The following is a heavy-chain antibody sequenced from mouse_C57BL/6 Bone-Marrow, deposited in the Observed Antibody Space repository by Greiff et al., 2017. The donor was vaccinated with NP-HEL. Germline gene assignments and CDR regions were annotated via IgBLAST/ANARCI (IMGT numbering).Heavy chain of an antibody. CDR2: INPNNGGT. V-gene: IGHV1-26*01. CDR3: ARRGYYYAMDD. Sequence: VQLQQSGPELVKPGASVKISCKASGYTFTDYYMNWVKQSHGKSLEWIGDINPNNGGTSYNQKFKGKATLTVDKSSSTAYMELRSLTSEDSAVYYCARRGYYYAMDDWGQGTSVTGSS. J-gene: IGHJ4*01. CDR1: GYTFTDYY.